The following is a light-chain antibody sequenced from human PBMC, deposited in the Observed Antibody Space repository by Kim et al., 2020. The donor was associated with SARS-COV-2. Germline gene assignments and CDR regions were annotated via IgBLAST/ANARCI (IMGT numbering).Light chain of an antibody. CDR1: NMGSKS. CDR2: YDS. V-gene: IGLV3-21*04. CDR3: QVWDSSSDHWV. J-gene: IGLJ3*02. Sequence: GPGKTDRINCGGNNMGSKSVHWYQQKPGQAPGLVIYYDSDRPSGIPERFSGSNSGNTATLTISRVEAGDEADYYCQVWDSSSDHWVFGGGTQLTVL.